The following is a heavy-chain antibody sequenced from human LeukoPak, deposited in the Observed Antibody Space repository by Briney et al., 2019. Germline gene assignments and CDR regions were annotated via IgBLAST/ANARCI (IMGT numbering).Heavy chain of an antibody. V-gene: IGHV1-2*02. CDR2: VDPTNGAT. J-gene: IGHJ4*02. CDR3: ARPRSESGGYYYGH. Sequence: ASVKVSCKASGYTFSGYYIHWVRQAPGQGLEWMGWVDPTNGATNYAQKFRDRVTMTTDTSSNTAYVELNWLTSDDTAVFYCARPRSESGGYYYGHWGQGTLVTVSS. D-gene: IGHD3-22*01. CDR1: GYTFSGYY.